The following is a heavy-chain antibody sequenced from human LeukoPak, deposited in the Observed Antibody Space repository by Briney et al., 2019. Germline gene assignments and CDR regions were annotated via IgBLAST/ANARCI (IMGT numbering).Heavy chain of an antibody. V-gene: IGHV4-34*01. J-gene: IGHJ5*02. Sequence: SETLSLTCAVYGVSFSDYYWSWIRQPHGQGLEWIGEINHTGTTNYNPSLKSRVTISVDTSKNQFSLKLKSVTAADTAVYYCARKEGGQLANTRRWFDPWGQGTLVTVSS. D-gene: IGHD6-13*01. CDR2: INHTGTT. CDR3: ARKEGGQLANTRRWFDP. CDR1: GVSFSDYY.